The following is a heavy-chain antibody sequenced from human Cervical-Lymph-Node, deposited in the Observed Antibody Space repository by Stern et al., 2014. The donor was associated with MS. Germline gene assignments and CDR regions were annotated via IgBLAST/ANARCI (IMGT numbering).Heavy chain of an antibody. CDR1: GFTFSSYG. Sequence: VQLLESGGGVVQPGRSLRLACAASGFTFSSYGMHWVRQGPDKGLEWVAVIWYDGSNKYYADSVKGRFTISRDNSKNTLYLQMNSLRAEDTAVYYCARDSSKGGSNYWGQGTLVTVSS. CDR2: IWYDGSNK. V-gene: IGHV3-33*01. D-gene: IGHD2-2*01. CDR3: ARDSSKGGSNY. J-gene: IGHJ4*02.